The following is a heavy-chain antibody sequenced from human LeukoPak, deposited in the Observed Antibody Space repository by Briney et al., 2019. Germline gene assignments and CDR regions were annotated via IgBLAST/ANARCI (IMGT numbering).Heavy chain of an antibody. CDR2: ISYDGSNK. CDR3: ARDGGAEPFDY. D-gene: IGHD3-16*01. V-gene: IGHV3-30*01. J-gene: IGHJ4*02. CDR1: GFTFSSYA. Sequence: GGSLRLSCAASGFTFSSYAMHWVRQAPGKGLEWAAVISYDGSNKYYADSVKGRFTISRDNSKNTLYLQMNSLRAEDTAVYYCARDGGAEPFDYWDQGTLVTVSS.